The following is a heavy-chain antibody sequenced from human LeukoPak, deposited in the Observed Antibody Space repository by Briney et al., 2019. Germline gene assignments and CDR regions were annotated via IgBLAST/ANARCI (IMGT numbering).Heavy chain of an antibody. J-gene: IGHJ4*02. CDR1: GFTFRSYG. D-gene: IGHD4-17*01. V-gene: IGHV3-30*02. CDR3: AKDDYGDSTFGY. Sequence: YPGRSLRLSCAASGFTFRSYGMHWVRQAPGKGLEWVAFIRYDGSNKYYADSVKGRFTISRDNSKNTLYLQMNSLRAEDTAVYYCAKDDYGDSTFGYWGQGTLVTVSS. CDR2: IRYDGSNK.